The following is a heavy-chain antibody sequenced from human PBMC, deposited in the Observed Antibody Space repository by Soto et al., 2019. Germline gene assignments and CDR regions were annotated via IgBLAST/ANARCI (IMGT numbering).Heavy chain of an antibody. CDR2: ISYDGSHK. Sequence: QVQLVESGGGVVQPGRSLRLSCAASGFTFSNYGMHWVRQAPGKGLVWVTVISYDGSHKYYADSVKGRFTISRDNSKNTLYLQMNRLRAEDTAVYYCAKSRGDYSNYSWGMDVWGQGTTVTVSS. D-gene: IGHD4-4*01. CDR1: GFTFSNYG. V-gene: IGHV3-30*18. CDR3: AKSRGDYSNYSWGMDV. J-gene: IGHJ6*02.